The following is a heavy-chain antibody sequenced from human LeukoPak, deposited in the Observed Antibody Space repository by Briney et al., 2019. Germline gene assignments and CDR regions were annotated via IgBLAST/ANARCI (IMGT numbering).Heavy chain of an antibody. CDR3: ARDYPPRIVGATSPNYMDV. CDR2: IYYSGST. D-gene: IGHD1-26*01. CDR1: GGSISSGDYY. V-gene: IGHV4-30-4*08. J-gene: IGHJ6*03. Sequence: TSETLSLTCTVYGGSISSGDYYWSWIRQPPGKGLEWIGYIYYSGSTYYNPSLKSRVTISVDTSKNQFSLKLSSVTAADTAVYYCARDYPPRIVGATSPNYMDVWGKGTTVTVSS.